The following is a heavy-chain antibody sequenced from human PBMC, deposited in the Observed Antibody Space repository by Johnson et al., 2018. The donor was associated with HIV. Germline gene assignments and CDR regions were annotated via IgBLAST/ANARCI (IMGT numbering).Heavy chain of an antibody. D-gene: IGHD2-21*02. V-gene: IGHV3-25*04. CDR1: QFTFSRYY. Sequence: QLVESGGGLVKPGGSLRLSCAASQFTFSRYYINCVRQAPGNGLELVGQVNLNGGNTYLLDSGKDRFDTSRDNAKNTLHLHMNTLKTEDTAVYYCTGGRDLRAFDKWGQGTMVTVSS. J-gene: IGHJ3*02. CDR3: TGGRDLRAFDK. CDR2: VNLNGGNT.